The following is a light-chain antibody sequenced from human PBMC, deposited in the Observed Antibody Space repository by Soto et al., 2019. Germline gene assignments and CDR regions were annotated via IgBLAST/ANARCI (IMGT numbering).Light chain of an antibody. CDR3: SSYAGSNNLV. J-gene: IGLJ2*01. CDR2: DVS. Sequence: QSALTQPPSASGSPGQSVTISCTGTSSDVGAYNYVSWYQQHPGKAPKLMISDVSNRPSGVPDRFSGSKSGNTASLTVSGLQAEDAADYYCSSYAGSNNLVFGGGTKLTVL. CDR1: SSDVGAYNY. V-gene: IGLV2-8*01.